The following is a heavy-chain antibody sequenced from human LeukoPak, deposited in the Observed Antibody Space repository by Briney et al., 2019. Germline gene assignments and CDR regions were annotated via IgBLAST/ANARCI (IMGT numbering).Heavy chain of an antibody. D-gene: IGHD3-10*01. CDR1: GFTFSSYG. V-gene: IGHV3-30*02. CDR3: ASTGAYYYYYGMDV. Sequence: TGGSLRLSCEASGFTFSSYGMHWVRQAPGKGLEWVAFIRYDGSNKYYADSVRGRFTISRDNSKNTLYLQMNSLRAEDTAVYYCASTGAYYYYYGMDVWGQGTTVTVSS. CDR2: IRYDGSNK. J-gene: IGHJ6*02.